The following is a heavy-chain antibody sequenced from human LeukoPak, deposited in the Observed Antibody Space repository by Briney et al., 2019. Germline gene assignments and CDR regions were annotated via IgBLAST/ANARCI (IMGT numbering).Heavy chain of an antibody. D-gene: IGHD3-3*01. Sequence: PSETLSLTCTVSGGSISSGDYYWSWIRQPPGKGLEWIGYIYYSGSTYYNPSLKSRVTISVDTSKNQFSLKLSSVTAADTAVYYCARDTPLHRFLEWSFDPWGQGTLVTVSS. CDR3: ARDTPLHRFLEWSFDP. J-gene: IGHJ5*02. CDR1: GGSISSGDYY. V-gene: IGHV4-30-4*01. CDR2: IYYSGST.